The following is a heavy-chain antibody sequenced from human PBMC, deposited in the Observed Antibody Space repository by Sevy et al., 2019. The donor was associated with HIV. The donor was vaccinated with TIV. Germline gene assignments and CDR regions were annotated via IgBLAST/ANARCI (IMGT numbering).Heavy chain of an antibody. CDR3: ARDRALYYYYYYGMDV. D-gene: IGHD3-10*01. Sequence: GGSLRLSCAASGFIFSSYAMHWVRQAPGKGLEWVAVISYDGSNKYYADSVKGRFTISRDNSKNTLYLQMNSLRAEDTAVYYCARDRALYYYYYYGMDVWGQGTTVTVSS. V-gene: IGHV3-30-3*01. CDR1: GFIFSSYA. CDR2: ISYDGSNK. J-gene: IGHJ6*02.